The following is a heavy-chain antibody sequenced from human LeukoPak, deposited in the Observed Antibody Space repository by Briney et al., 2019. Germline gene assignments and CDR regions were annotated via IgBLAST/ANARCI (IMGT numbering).Heavy chain of an antibody. Sequence: PGRSLRLSCAASEFTFSNYAMHWVRQAPGKGLEWVAVISYDGSNKYYADSVKGRFTISRDNSKNTLYLQMNSLRPEDTALYYCARVSERQLPSFKWFDPWGQGTLVTVSS. J-gene: IGHJ5*02. CDR2: ISYDGSNK. D-gene: IGHD5-18*01. CDR1: EFTFSNYA. V-gene: IGHV3-30-3*01. CDR3: ARVSERQLPSFKWFDP.